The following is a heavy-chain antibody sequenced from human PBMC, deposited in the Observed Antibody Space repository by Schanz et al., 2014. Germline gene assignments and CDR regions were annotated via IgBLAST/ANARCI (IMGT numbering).Heavy chain of an antibody. Sequence: QVQLVESGGGVVQPGRSLRLSCAASGFTFSSYGMHWVRQAPGKGLEWVSVIGVDGTTTYYADSVKGRFTISRDNSKSTLYLHMNSLKPEDTAVYYYAKYRCYCPIAGSYRELAYWGQGTLVTVSS. J-gene: IGHJ4*02. V-gene: IGHV3-NL1*01. CDR1: GFTFSSYG. D-gene: IGHD3-10*01. CDR2: IGVDGTTT. CDR3: AKYRCYCPIAGSYRELAY.